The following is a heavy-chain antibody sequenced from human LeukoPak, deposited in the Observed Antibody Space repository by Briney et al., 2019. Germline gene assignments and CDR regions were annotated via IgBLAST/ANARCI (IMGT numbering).Heavy chain of an antibody. CDR3: ARASSGSRPNFDY. J-gene: IGHJ4*02. D-gene: IGHD3-10*01. V-gene: IGHV4-39*07. CDR2: ILYSGTT. Sequence: PSETLSLTCAVSGVSISSSTYYWGWIRQPPGKGLEWIGNILYSGTTYNNPSLKSRVTISVDTSKNQFSLKLNSVTAADTAVYYCARASSGSRPNFDYWGQGTLVSVSS. CDR1: GVSISSSTYY.